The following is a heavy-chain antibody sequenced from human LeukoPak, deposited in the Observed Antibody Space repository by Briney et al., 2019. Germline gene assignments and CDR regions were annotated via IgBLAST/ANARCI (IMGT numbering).Heavy chain of an antibody. V-gene: IGHV3-23*01. CDR2: ISDNGGNT. D-gene: IGHD5-24*01. Sequence: PGGSLRLSCAVSGFPFSIYAMSWVRQAPGKGLEWVSGISDNGGNTYYADSVKGRFAISRDNSKNTLYLQMNSLRADDTAVYYCAREVGPFHQLDYWGQGTLVTVSS. CDR1: GFPFSIYA. J-gene: IGHJ4*02. CDR3: AREVGPFHQLDY.